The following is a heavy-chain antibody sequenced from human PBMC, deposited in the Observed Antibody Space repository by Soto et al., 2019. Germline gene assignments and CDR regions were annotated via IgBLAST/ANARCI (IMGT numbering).Heavy chain of an antibody. V-gene: IGHV1-18*03. CDR3: ASVGSTIYRGGDSYAGGEDAFGN. Sequence: GASVKVSCKASGYTFTSYGISWVRQAPGQGLEWMGWISAYNGNTNYAQKLQGRVTMTTDTSTSTAYMELRSLRSDDMAVSYGASVGSTIYRGGDSYAGGEDAFGNWGEGTMVTVPS. D-gene: IGHD2-21*02. CDR1: GYTFTSYG. CDR2: ISAYNGNT. J-gene: IGHJ3*02.